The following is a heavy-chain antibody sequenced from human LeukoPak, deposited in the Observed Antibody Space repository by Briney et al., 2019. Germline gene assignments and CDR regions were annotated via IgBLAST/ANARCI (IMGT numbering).Heavy chain of an antibody. CDR1: GGSSTDYY. Sequence: SETLSLTCAVYGGSSTDYYWSWIRHLPGKGLEWIGEIHHRAGANYNPSLWGRVTISADTSKNQFSLHLTSVTAADTATFYCARGPVRDDGLTGISYYFGLDVWGHGTTVTVFS. CDR3: ARGPVRDDGLTGISYYFGLDV. CDR2: IHHRAGA. J-gene: IGHJ6*02. D-gene: IGHD2-21*02. V-gene: IGHV4-34*01.